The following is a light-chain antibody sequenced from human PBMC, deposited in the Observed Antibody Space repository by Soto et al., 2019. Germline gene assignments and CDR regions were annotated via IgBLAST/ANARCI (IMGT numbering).Light chain of an antibody. CDR3: QQRSSWPLT. CDR1: RSVSSY. CDR2: DAS. Sequence: IVMTQSPATLSVSPGEKATLSCRASRSVSSYLAWYQHKPGQAPRLLIYDASNRATGIPARFSGSGSGTDFTLTISSLEPEDFAVYYCQQRSSWPLTFGGGTKVDIK. J-gene: IGKJ4*01. V-gene: IGKV3-11*01.